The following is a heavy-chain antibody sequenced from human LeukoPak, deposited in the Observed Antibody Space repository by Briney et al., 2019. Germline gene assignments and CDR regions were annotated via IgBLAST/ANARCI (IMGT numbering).Heavy chain of an antibody. V-gene: IGHV3-30*02. J-gene: IGHJ4*02. CDR1: GFTFSSYG. Sequence: GGSLRLSCAASGFTFSSYGMHWVRQAPGKGLEWVAFIRYDGSNKYYADSVKGRFAISRDNSKNTLYLQMNSLRAEDTAVYYCAKDATMVRGVADFIDYWGQGTLVTVSS. CDR2: IRYDGSNK. CDR3: AKDATMVRGVADFIDY. D-gene: IGHD3-10*01.